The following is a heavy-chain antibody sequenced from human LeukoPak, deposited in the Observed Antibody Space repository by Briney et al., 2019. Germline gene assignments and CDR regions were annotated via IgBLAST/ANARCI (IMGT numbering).Heavy chain of an antibody. CDR3: AKRDGHHYCFDS. CDR2: ISWNSGSI. D-gene: IGHD5-24*01. V-gene: IGHV3-9*01. J-gene: IGHJ4*02. Sequence: GRSLRLSCAASGFTFDDYAMHWVRQAPGKGLEWVSGISWNSGSIGYADSVKGRFTISRDNAKNSLYLQMNSLRAEDTAVYYCAKRDGHHYCFDSWGQGTLVPVSS. CDR1: GFTFDDYA.